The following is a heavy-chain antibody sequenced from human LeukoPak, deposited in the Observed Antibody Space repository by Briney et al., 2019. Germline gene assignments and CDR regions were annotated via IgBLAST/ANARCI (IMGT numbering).Heavy chain of an antibody. CDR1: GFTFTKYW. Sequence: GGSLRLSCAAPGFTFTKYWMSWVRQAPGKGLEWLAKIKEDGTEKYYVDSVKGRFTISRDNAKNSLSLQMNSLRADDTAIYFCADVVRGYWGQGILVTVSS. D-gene: IGHD2-21*01. V-gene: IGHV3-7*01. J-gene: IGHJ4*02. CDR2: IKEDGTEK. CDR3: ADVVRGY.